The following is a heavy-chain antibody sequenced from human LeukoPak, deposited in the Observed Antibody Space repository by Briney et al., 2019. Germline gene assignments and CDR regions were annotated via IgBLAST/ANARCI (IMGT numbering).Heavy chain of an antibody. CDR1: GGSFSGYY. Sequence: PSETLSLTCAVYGGSFSGYYWSWIRQPPGKGLEWIGEINHSGSTNYNPSLKSRVTISVDTSKNQFSLKLSSVTAADTAVYYCARTPDPTVTTSWYFDLWGRGTLVTVSS. D-gene: IGHD4-17*01. J-gene: IGHJ2*01. V-gene: IGHV4-34*01. CDR3: ARTPDPTVTTSWYFDL. CDR2: INHSGST.